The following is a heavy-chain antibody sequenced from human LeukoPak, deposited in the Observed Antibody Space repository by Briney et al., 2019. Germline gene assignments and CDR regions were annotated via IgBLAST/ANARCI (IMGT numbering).Heavy chain of an antibody. CDR2: IYLGDSDT. CDR1: GDSFTSYW. CDR3: ARHKGGLFDY. D-gene: IGHD1-26*01. V-gene: IGHV5-51*01. J-gene: IGHJ4*02. Sequence: GESLKISCKASGDSFTSYWIAWVRQMPGKGLECMGIIYLGDSDTRYSPSLRGHVTISADKSISTAYLQWSSLKASDTAMYYCARHKGGLFDYWGQGTLVTVSS.